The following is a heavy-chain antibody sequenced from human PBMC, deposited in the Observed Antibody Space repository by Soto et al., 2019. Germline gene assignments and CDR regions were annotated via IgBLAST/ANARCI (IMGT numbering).Heavy chain of an antibody. D-gene: IGHD3-10*01. CDR3: ARDESLDV. CDR2: ITPSGGST. V-gene: IGHV1-46*01. J-gene: IGHJ6*02. CDR1: GYTFTSYS. Sequence: ASVKVSCKASGYTFTSYSMHWVRQAPGQGLEWMGIITPSGGSTTYAQKFQDRVTMTRDTSTSTVYMEVSSLSSEDTAVYYCARDESLDVWGQGPTVTVSS.